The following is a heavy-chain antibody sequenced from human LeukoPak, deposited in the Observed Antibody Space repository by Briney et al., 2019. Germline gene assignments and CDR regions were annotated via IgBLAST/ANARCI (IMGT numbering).Heavy chain of an antibody. D-gene: IGHD2-15*01. CDR1: GGSVSSGSYY. CDR2: IYYSGST. Sequence: SETLSLTCTVSGGSVSSGSYYWNWIRQPPGKGLEWIGYIYYSGSTNYNPSLKSRVTISVDTSKNQFSLKLSSVTAADTAVYYCAREGADCSGGSCYVWFDPWGQGTLVTVSS. J-gene: IGHJ5*02. V-gene: IGHV4-61*01. CDR3: AREGADCSGGSCYVWFDP.